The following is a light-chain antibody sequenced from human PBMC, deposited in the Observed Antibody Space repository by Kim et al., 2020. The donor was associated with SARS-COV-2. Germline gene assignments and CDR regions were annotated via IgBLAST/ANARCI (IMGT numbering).Light chain of an antibody. CDR2: AAS. Sequence: AYVGDRVTITCRASQGISNYLAWYQQKPGKVPKLLIYAASTLQSGVTSRFSGSGSGTDFTLTISSLQPEDVATYYCQKYNCAPWTFGQGTKVDIK. CDR1: QGISNY. J-gene: IGKJ1*01. V-gene: IGKV1-27*01. CDR3: QKYNCAPWT.